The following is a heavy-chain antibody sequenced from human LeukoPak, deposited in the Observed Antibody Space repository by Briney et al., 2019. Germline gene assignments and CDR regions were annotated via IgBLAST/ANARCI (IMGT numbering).Heavy chain of an antibody. CDR2: IYYSGST. D-gene: IGHD3-22*01. CDR3: ARHYYDSSGYLDNAFDI. V-gene: IGHV4-59*08. CDR1: GGSINNYY. J-gene: IGHJ3*02. Sequence: SEPLSLTCTVSGGSINNYYWSWIRQPPGKGLEWIGFIYYSGSTNYNPSLKSRVTISVDTSKNQFSLKLSSVTAADTAVYYCARHYYDSSGYLDNAFDIWGQGTMVTVSS.